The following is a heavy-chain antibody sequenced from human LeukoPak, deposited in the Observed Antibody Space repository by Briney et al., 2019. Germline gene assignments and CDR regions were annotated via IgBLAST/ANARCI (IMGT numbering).Heavy chain of an antibody. V-gene: IGHV1-18*01. J-gene: IGHJ3*02. Sequence: ASVKVSCKASGYTFTRYGISWVRQAPGQGLEWMGWISGYNGNTNYAQKFQGRVTMTRDTSISTAYMELSRLRSDDTAVYYCARLAARPSAFDIWGQGTMVTVSS. D-gene: IGHD6-6*01. CDR2: ISGYNGNT. CDR1: GYTFTRYG. CDR3: ARLAARPSAFDI.